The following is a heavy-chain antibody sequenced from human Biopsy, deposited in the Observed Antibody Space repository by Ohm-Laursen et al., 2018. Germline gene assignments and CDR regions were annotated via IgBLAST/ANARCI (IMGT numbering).Heavy chain of an antibody. CDR1: GFTFNNYG. Sequence: LSLTCASSGFTFNNYGMQWVRQAPGKGLEWVSSISASGNHIYYTDSVKGRFTVSRDNGKNSVYLQMSSLRVEDTAVYYCARDGEAKYCKHGVCPSDFWGQGTLVTVSS. D-gene: IGHD2-8*01. CDR3: ARDGEAKYCKHGVCPSDF. J-gene: IGHJ4*02. V-gene: IGHV3-21*01. CDR2: ISASGNHI.